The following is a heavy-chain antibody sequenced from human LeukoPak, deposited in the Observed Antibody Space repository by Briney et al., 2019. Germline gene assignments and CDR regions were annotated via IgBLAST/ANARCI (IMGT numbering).Heavy chain of an antibody. V-gene: IGHV2-5*01. D-gene: IGHD6-13*01. CDR1: GFSVSTSAVG. Sequence: SGPPLAKPTQTLMMPCTFSGFSVSTSAVGVGWIRQRPGKALEWPTLIYWNDDKRYKPYLKRRLPITKHTSKKHVVLTMTNMDPVDTARYYCAHGIAAVWNGMDVWGQGTTLTV. CDR3: AHGIAAVWNGMDV. CDR2: IYWNDDK. J-gene: IGHJ6*02.